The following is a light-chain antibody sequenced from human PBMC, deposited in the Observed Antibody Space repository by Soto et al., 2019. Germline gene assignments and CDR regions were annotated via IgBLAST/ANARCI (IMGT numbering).Light chain of an antibody. CDR3: RSYDRRPSGYG. Sequence: QSVLTQPPSVSGAPGQRVTISCTGSSSNIGAGYDVHWYQQLPGTAPKLLIYGNSNRPSGVPDRFSGSKSGTSASLAITGLQAEDDAGYSRRSYDRRPSGYGFGTGTQGTV. J-gene: IGLJ1*01. CDR2: GNS. CDR1: SSNIGAGYD. V-gene: IGLV1-40*01.